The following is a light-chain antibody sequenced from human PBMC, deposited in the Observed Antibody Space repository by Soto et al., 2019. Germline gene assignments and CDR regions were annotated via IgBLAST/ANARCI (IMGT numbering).Light chain of an antibody. Sequence: IQLSQSPSFLSASVGDRVTITCRASQGISSYLAWYQQKPGKAPKLLIYAASTLQSGVPSRFSGSGSGTEFALTISSLQPEHFATYYCQQLNSYPLTLGGGTKL. V-gene: IGKV1-9*01. CDR2: AAS. CDR3: QQLNSYPLT. CDR1: QGISSY. J-gene: IGKJ4*01.